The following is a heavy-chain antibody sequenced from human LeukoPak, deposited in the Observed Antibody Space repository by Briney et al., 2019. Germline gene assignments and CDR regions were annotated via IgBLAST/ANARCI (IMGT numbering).Heavy chain of an antibody. D-gene: IGHD5-12*01. CDR2: IYYSGST. V-gene: IGHV4-39*02. CDR1: GGSISSSSYY. J-gene: IGHJ6*02. CDR3: AREEYSGYVAYYGMDV. Sequence: KASETLSLTCTVSGGSISSSSYYWGWIRQPPGKGLEWIGSIYYSGSTYYNPSLKSRVTISVDTSKNQFSLKLSSVTAADTAVYYCAREEYSGYVAYYGMDVWGQGTTVTVSS.